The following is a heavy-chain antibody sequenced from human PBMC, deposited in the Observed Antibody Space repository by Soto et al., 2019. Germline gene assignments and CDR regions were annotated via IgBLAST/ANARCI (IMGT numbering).Heavy chain of an antibody. V-gene: IGHV3-48*01. J-gene: IGHJ6*03. CDR1: GFTFSTYS. Sequence: EVQLVESGGGLVQPEKSLRLSCAASGFTFSTYSMNWVRQAPGKGLEWVSYISSSGINIYYAESVKGRITISRDDAKNSLYLQMNSLRAEDTAVYYCARSTTVTTSYYYYYYYMDVWGKGTTVTVSS. CDR3: ARSTTVTTSYYYYYYYMDV. CDR2: ISSSGINI. D-gene: IGHD4-17*01.